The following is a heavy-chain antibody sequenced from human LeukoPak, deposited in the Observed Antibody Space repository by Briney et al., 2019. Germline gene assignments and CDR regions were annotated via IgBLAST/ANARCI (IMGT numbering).Heavy chain of an antibody. Sequence: SETLSLTCTVSGGSISSSSYYWGWIRQPPGKGLEWIGGIYYSGSTYYNPSLKSRVTISVDTSKNQFSLKLSSVTAADMAVYYCARSYDSSGYYLDYWGQGTLVTVSS. CDR1: GGSISSSSYY. J-gene: IGHJ4*02. CDR3: ARSYDSSGYYLDY. D-gene: IGHD3-22*01. V-gene: IGHV4-39*01. CDR2: IYYSGST.